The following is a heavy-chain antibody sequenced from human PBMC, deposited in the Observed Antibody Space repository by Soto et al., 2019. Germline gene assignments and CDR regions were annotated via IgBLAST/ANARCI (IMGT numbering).Heavy chain of an antibody. V-gene: IGHV1-2*02. CDR3: ARKHSLDYIRWGLDP. CDR2: INPKSDDT. J-gene: IGHJ5*02. Sequence: ASVKVSCKASGYPFSDNQIHWLRRAPGQGLEWMGRINPKSDDTNYAQKFQGRVTMTRDTSIDTAYLGLTGLTSDDTATYYCARKHSLDYIRWGLDPWGQGTLVTVYS. D-gene: IGHD4-4*01. CDR1: GYPFSDNQ.